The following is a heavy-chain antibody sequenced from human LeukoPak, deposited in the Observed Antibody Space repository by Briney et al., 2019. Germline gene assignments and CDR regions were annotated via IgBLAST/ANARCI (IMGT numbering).Heavy chain of an antibody. CDR2: INHSGST. J-gene: IGHJ4*02. CDR1: GGSFSGYY. V-gene: IGHV4-34*01. Sequence: PSETLSLTCAVYGGSFSGYYWSWIRQPPGKGLEWIGEINHSGSTNYNPSLKSRVTISVDTSKNQFSLKLSSVTAADTAVYYCARGRGGIVPYYWGQGTLVTVSS. CDR3: ARGRGGIVPYY. D-gene: IGHD1-26*01.